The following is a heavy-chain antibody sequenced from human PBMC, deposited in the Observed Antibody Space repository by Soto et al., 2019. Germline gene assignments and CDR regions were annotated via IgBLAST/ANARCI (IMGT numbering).Heavy chain of an antibody. Sequence: SETLSLTCAVSGGSVSSGVCAWNWIRQPPGQGLEWIGYISHGGSPHYTPSLRSRVSISVDRSTNVISLNLPSMTPADTAVYFCARGHYYYAMDAWGQGTTVTVSS. CDR1: GGSVSSGVCA. CDR2: ISHGGSP. CDR3: ARGHYYYAMDA. J-gene: IGHJ6*02. V-gene: IGHV4-30-2*01.